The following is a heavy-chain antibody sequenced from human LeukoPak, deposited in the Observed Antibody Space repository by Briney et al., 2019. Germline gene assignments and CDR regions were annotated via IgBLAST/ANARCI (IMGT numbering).Heavy chain of an antibody. V-gene: IGHV4-4*02. J-gene: IGHJ5*02. CDR1: DGSISSSNW. CDR2: IYHSGST. D-gene: IGHD2-2*01. CDR3: ARAKALYCSSTSCYGIWFDP. Sequence: KASGTLSLTCAVSDGSISSSNWWSWVRQPPGKGLEWIGEIYHSGSTNYNPSLKSLVTISVDKSKNQFSLKLSSVTAADTAVYYCARAKALYCSSTSCYGIWFDPWGQGTPVTVSS.